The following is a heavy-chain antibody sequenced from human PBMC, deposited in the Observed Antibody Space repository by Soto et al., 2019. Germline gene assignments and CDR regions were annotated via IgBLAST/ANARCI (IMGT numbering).Heavy chain of an antibody. CDR3: ASLVGDRSGPYRDVYIKF. V-gene: IGHV4-61*03. D-gene: IGHD2-15*01. CDR1: GVSVSSGTSY. Sequence: QGQLQESGPGLVKPSETLSLTCTVSGVSVSSGTSYWSWIRQPPGKGMALIGYICYSGSTNYNPSLKSRVTISVDTSKNHFSLKVRSVTAADTAVYYCASLVGDRSGPYRDVYIKFWGQGTLVTVSS. J-gene: IGHJ4*02. CDR2: ICYSGST.